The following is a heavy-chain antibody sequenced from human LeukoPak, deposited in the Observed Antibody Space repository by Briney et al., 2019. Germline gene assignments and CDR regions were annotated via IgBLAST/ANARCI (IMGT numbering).Heavy chain of an antibody. CDR2: IRSKAYGGTT. V-gene: IGHV3-49*04. D-gene: IGHD5-18*01. CDR1: GFTFGDHA. CDR3: TKGPIQLCLYYGRDV. J-gene: IGHJ6*02. Sequence: GGSLRLSCTGSGFTFGDHAMSWVRQAPGKGLEWVGFIRSKAYGGTTEYAASVKGRFTISRDDSKSIAYLQMNSRKVEDTAGYYVTKGPIQLCLYYGRDVWGQGTTVIVSS.